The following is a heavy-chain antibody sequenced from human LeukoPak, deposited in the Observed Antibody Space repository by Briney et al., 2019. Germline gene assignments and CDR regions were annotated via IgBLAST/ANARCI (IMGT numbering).Heavy chain of an antibody. Sequence: GDSVKVSCKAAGYDFINYGISWVRQAPGQGLEWMGGIIPIFGTANYAQKFQGRVTITADESTSTAYMELSSLRSEDTAVYYCARDQYDYGSDPYYFDYWGQGTLVTVSS. CDR3: ARDQYDYGSDPYYFDY. V-gene: IGHV1-69*13. CDR1: GYDFINYG. D-gene: IGHD3-10*01. J-gene: IGHJ4*02. CDR2: IIPIFGTA.